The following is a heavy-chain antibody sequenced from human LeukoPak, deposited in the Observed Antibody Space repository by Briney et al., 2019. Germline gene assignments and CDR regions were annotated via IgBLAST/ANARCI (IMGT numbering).Heavy chain of an antibody. Sequence: ASVKVSCKASGYTFTSYDISWVRQATGQGLEWMGWMNPNSGNTGYAQKFQGRVTMTRNTSISTAYMELSSLRSEDTAVYYCARGQSCSGWYCRKKYYFDYWGQGTLVTVSS. CDR3: ARGQSCSGWYCRKKYYFDY. CDR2: MNPNSGNT. CDR1: GYTFTSYD. J-gene: IGHJ4*02. V-gene: IGHV1-8*01. D-gene: IGHD6-19*01.